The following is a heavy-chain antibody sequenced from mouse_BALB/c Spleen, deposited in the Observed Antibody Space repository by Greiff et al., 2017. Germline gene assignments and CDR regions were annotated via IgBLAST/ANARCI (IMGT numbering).Heavy chain of an antibody. D-gene: IGHD1-2*01. CDR2: IWSGGRT. CDR3: ARKEGVLPAATAWVAY. V-gene: IGHV2-4-1*01. J-gene: IGHJ3*01. CDR1: GFSLTSYG. Sequence: VQLQQSGPGLVQPSQSLSITCTVSGFSLTSYGVHWVRQSPGKGLEWLGVIWSGGRTDYNAAFISRLSISKDNSKSQVFFKMNSLQADDTAIYYCARKEGVLPAATAWVAYWGQGTLVTGSA.